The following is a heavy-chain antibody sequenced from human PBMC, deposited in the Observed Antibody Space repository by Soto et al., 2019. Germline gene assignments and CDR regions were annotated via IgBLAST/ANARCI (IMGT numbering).Heavy chain of an antibody. V-gene: IGHV4-4*07. CDR1: GCYIFTYY. CDR2: IYSNRGT. D-gene: IGHD6-13*01. CDR3: ARGSADGADYGMDV. Sequence: SETLSLTCTVSGCYIFTYYWCWIRQPAGKGLEWIWRIYSNRGTNYHPSLKSRVTLSVDTSKKQFSLKLSSVTAADTAVYYCARGSADGADYGMDVWGRGTTVTVAS. J-gene: IGHJ6*02.